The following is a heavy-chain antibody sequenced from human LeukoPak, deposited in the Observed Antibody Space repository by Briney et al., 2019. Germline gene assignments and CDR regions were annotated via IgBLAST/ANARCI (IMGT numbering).Heavy chain of an antibody. CDR1: GYTFTGYY. CDR3: ARESSMVRGVIGY. CDR2: INPNSGGT. V-gene: IGHV1-2*02. J-gene: IGHJ4*02. Sequence: ASVKVSCKASGYTFTGYYMHWVRQAPGQGLEWMGWINPNSGGTNYAQKFQGRVTMTRDTSISTAYMELSRLRSDDTAVYYCARESSMVRGVIGYWGQGTLVTVSS. D-gene: IGHD3-10*01.